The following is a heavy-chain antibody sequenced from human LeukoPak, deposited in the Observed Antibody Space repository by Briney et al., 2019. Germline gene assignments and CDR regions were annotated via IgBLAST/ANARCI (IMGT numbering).Heavy chain of an antibody. D-gene: IGHD3-22*01. CDR1: GFIFSSYP. Sequence: PGGSLRLSCAASGFIFSSYPMNWVRQAPGKGLEWVSTISGSSNFIQYADSVKGRFTISRDNAKNSLYLQMYSLRAEDTAVYYCATNYYYDSSGYYLPFDYWGQGTLVTVSS. CDR2: ISGSSNFI. J-gene: IGHJ4*02. V-gene: IGHV3-21*01. CDR3: ATNYYYDSSGYYLPFDY.